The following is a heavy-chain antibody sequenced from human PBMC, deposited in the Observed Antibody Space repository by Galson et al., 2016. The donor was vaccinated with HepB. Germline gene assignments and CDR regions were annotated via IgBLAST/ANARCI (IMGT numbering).Heavy chain of an antibody. V-gene: IGHV3-30*18. D-gene: IGHD3-16*01. CDR1: GFSFSSYG. Sequence: SLRLSCAASGFSFSSYGMHWVRQAPGRGLEWVAVISYEGSNKNYADSVKGRFTISRDNSKNTLFLQMTSLRPEDTAVYYCTKDSGIVGVYYYYAMDVWGQGTTVIVS. J-gene: IGHJ6*02. CDR3: TKDSGIVGVYYYYAMDV. CDR2: ISYEGSNK.